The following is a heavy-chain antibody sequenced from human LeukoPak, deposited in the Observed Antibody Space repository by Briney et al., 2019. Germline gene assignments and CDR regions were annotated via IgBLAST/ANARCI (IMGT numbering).Heavy chain of an antibody. V-gene: IGHV3-33*01. Sequence: GRSLRLSCAASGFTSSSYGMHWLRQAPGKGLEWVAVIWYDGSNKYYADSVKGRFTISRDNSKNTLYLQMNSLRAEDTAVYYCARDRLNEQQLVYKPAHYYYYYGMDVWGQGTTVTVSS. D-gene: IGHD6-6*01. CDR3: ARDRLNEQQLVYKPAHYYYYYGMDV. J-gene: IGHJ6*02. CDR1: GFTSSSYG. CDR2: IWYDGSNK.